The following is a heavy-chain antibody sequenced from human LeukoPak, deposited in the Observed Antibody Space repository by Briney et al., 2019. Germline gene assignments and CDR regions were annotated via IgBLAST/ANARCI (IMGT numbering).Heavy chain of an antibody. V-gene: IGHV4-59*01. Sequence: SETLSLTCTVSGGSISSYYWSWIRQPPGKGLEWIGYIYYSGSTNYNPSLKSRVTISVDTSKNQFSLKLSSVTAADTAVYYCARGSQGGGDFWSGIPYYYYYMDVWGKGTTVTVSS. CDR2: IYYSGST. CDR3: ARGSQGGGDFWSGIPYYYYYMDV. J-gene: IGHJ6*03. CDR1: GGSISSYY. D-gene: IGHD3-3*01.